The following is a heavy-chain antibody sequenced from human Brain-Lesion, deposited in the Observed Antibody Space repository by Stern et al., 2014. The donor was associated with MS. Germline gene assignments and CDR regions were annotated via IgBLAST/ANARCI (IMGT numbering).Heavy chain of an antibody. CDR1: GGTFSSYA. V-gene: IGHV1-69*12. CDR3: ARGVLRFLEWPYYGMDV. D-gene: IGHD3-3*01. Sequence: QDQLVQSGAEVKKPGSSVKVSCKASGGTFSSYAISWVRQAPGQGLEWMGGIIPIFGTANYAQKFQGRVTITADESTSPAYMELSSLRSEDTAVYYCARGVLRFLEWPYYGMDVWGQGTTVTVSS. J-gene: IGHJ6*02. CDR2: IIPIFGTA.